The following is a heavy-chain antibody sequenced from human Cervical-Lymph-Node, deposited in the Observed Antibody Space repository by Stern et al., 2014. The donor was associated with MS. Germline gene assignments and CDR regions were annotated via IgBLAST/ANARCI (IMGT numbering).Heavy chain of an antibody. J-gene: IGHJ3*02. D-gene: IGHD4-23*01. V-gene: IGHV1-69*04. CDR2: IIPILGIA. CDR1: GGTFSSYT. CDR3: AREVEGGNSDSHAFDI. Sequence: QVQLVQSGAEVKKPGSSVKVSCKASGGTFSSYTISWVRQAPGQGLEWMGRIIPILGIANYAQKFQGRVTITADKSTSTAYMELSSLRSEDTAVYYCAREVEGGNSDSHAFDIWSQGTMVTVSS.